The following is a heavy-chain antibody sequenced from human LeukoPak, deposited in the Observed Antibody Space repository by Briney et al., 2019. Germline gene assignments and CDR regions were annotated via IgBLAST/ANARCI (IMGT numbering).Heavy chain of an antibody. CDR3: ARDLTVGATVRYFDY. D-gene: IGHD1-26*01. V-gene: IGHV3-21*01. CDR1: GFTFRSYS. J-gene: IGHJ4*02. Sequence: GGSLRLSCAASGFTFRSYSMNWVRQAPGKGLGWVSSISSSSSYIYYADSVKGRFTISRDNAKNSLYLQMNSLRAEDTAVYYCARDLTVGATVRYFDYWGQGTLVTVSS. CDR2: ISSSSSYI.